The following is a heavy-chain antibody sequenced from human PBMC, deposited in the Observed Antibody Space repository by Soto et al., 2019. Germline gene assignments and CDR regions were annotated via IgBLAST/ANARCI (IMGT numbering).Heavy chain of an antibody. CDR1: GGSIISHY. CDR2: IHYTGST. J-gene: IGHJ4*02. V-gene: IGHV4-59*11. CDR3: ARGGWSLDY. D-gene: IGHD2-15*01. Sequence: QVQLQESGPGLVKPSETLSLTCSVSGGSIISHYWSWIRQPPGKGLEWIGYIHYTGSTPYNPSLKSRLTISVDTSKNQFSLKLSSVTAADTAVYYCARGGWSLDYWGQGTLVTVSS.